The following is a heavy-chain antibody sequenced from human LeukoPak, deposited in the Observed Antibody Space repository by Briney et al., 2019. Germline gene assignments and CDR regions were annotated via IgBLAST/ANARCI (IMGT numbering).Heavy chain of an antibody. D-gene: IGHD5-18*01. V-gene: IGHV4-34*01. CDR2: INHSGST. CDR3: ARGSDTANDY. J-gene: IGHJ4*02. Sequence: SETLSLTCAVYGVSFSGYYWSWIRQPLGKGLEWIGEINHSGSTNYNPSLKSRVTISVDTSKNQFSLKLSSVTAADTAVYYCARGSDTANDYWGQGTLVTVSS. CDR1: GVSFSGYY.